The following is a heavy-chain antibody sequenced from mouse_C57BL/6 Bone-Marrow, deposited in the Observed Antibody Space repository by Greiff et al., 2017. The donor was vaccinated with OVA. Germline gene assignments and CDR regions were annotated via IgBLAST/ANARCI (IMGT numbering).Heavy chain of an antibody. V-gene: IGHV1-81*01. J-gene: IGHJ1*03. CDR3: ARGDGLRYFEV. CDR2: IYPRSGNT. CDR1: GYTFTSYG. Sequence: QVQLQQSGAELARPGASVKLSCKASGYTFTSYGISWVKQRTGQGLEWIGEIYPRSGNTYYNEKFKGKATLTADKSSSTAYMELRSLTSEDSAVFFCARGDGLRYFEVWGTRTTGTVSP. D-gene: IGHD2-3*01.